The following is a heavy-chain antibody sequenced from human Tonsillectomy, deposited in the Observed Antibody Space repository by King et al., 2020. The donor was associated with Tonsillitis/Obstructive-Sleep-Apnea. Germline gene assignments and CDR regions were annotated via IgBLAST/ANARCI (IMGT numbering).Heavy chain of an antibody. J-gene: IGHJ5*02. Sequence: VQLVESGGGLVQPGGSLRLSCAASGFTFSSYWMSWVRQAPGKGLEWVANIKQDGSEKYYVDSVKGRFTISRDNAKNSLYLQMNSLRAEDTAVYYCARDASLMVYYDFWSGYFGDNWFDPWGQGTLVTVSS. CDR1: GFTFSSYW. V-gene: IGHV3-7*04. CDR3: ARDASLMVYYDFWSGYFGDNWFDP. D-gene: IGHD3-3*01. CDR2: IKQDGSEK.